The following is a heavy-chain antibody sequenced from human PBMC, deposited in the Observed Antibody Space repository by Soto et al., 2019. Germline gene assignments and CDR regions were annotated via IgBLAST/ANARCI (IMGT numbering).Heavy chain of an antibody. CDR2: IYYSGST. D-gene: IGHD4-4*01. Sequence: QVQLQESGPGLVKPSQTLSLTCTVSGGSISSGDYYWSWIRQPPGKGLEWIGYIYYSGSTYYNPSLESRVTISVDTSKNQFSLQLSSVTAADTAVYYCARQTTVTTAYYYYGMDVWGQGTTVTVSS. CDR1: GGSISSGDYY. V-gene: IGHV4-30-4*01. CDR3: ARQTTVTTAYYYYGMDV. J-gene: IGHJ6*02.